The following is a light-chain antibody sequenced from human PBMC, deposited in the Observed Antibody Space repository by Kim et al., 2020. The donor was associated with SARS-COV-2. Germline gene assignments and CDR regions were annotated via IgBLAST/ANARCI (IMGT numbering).Light chain of an antibody. J-gene: IGKJ3*01. V-gene: IGKV1-39*01. CDR3: QQSYSTPFT. Sequence: ASIGDRVTITGRASQRISSNLNWYQQKPGKAPSLLIYAASSLQSGVPSRFSGSGSGTDFTLTIISLQPEDFATYFCQQSYSTPFTFGPGTKVDIK. CDR2: AAS. CDR1: QRISSN.